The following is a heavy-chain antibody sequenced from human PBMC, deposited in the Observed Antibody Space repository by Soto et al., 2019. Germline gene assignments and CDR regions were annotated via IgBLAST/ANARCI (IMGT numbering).Heavy chain of an antibody. CDR2: INSDGTTT. CDR3: ARGGSGYFIEY. J-gene: IGHJ4*02. V-gene: IGHV3-74*01. CDR1: GFTFSSYW. Sequence: GGSLRLSCAAAGFTFSSYWMHWVRQAPGKGLVWVSRINSDGTTTGYADSMKGRFTISRDNAKNTVYLQMNSLRAEDTAIYYCARGGSGYFIEYWGQGTLVTVSS. D-gene: IGHD3-22*01.